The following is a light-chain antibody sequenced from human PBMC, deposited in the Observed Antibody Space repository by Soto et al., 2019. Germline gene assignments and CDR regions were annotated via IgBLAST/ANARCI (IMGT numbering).Light chain of an antibody. CDR3: QQYNIWPRA. Sequence: EIVMTQSPATLSVSPGERATLSCRVSQSVSSDLAWYQQKPGQAPRVLIYGASTRATGIPARFSGSGSGTEFTLTISSLQSEDFAVYYCQQYNIWPRAFGQGTKVDIK. CDR1: QSVSSD. J-gene: IGKJ1*01. CDR2: GAS. V-gene: IGKV3-15*01.